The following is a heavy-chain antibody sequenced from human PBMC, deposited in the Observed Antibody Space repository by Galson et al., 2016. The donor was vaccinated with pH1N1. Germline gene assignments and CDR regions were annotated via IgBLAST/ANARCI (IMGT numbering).Heavy chain of an antibody. Sequence: SVKVSCKASGYTFTGYYIHSIRQAPGQGLEWMGWINPNSGGTNYAPKFQGRVTMTRDTSITTAYLEVSNLTSDDTAVFYCATYQTAITGTSTQVMVYWGQGALVTVSS. D-gene: IGHD1-7*01. J-gene: IGHJ4*02. CDR3: ATYQTAITGTSTQVMVY. CDR2: INPNSGGT. CDR1: GYTFTGYY. V-gene: IGHV1-2*02.